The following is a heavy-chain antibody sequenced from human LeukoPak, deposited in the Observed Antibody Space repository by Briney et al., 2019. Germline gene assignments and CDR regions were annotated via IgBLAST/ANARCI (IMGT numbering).Heavy chain of an antibody. Sequence: ASVKVSCKASGYTFTRYYMHWVRQAPGQGLEWMGIINPSSGSTNYAQRFQGRVTMTTDTSTSTVYMELSSLRSEDTAVYYCTRYRDWGSDDAFDIWGQGTMVTVSS. CDR1: GYTFTRYY. J-gene: IGHJ3*02. CDR2: INPSSGST. D-gene: IGHD7-27*01. CDR3: TRYRDWGSDDAFDI. V-gene: IGHV1-46*01.